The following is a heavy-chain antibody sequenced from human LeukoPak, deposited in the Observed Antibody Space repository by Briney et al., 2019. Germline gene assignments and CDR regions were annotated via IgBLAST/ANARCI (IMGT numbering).Heavy chain of an antibody. V-gene: IGHV3-30-3*01. Sequence: GRSLRLSCAASGFTFSSYAMHWVRQAPGKGLEWVAVISYDGSNKYYADSVKGRFTISRDNSKNTLYLQMNSLRAEDTAVYYCARDLFIPTWGYYYCYGMDVWGQGTTVTVSS. J-gene: IGHJ6*02. CDR3: ARDLFIPTWGYYYCYGMDV. CDR1: GFTFSSYA. D-gene: IGHD7-27*01. CDR2: ISYDGSNK.